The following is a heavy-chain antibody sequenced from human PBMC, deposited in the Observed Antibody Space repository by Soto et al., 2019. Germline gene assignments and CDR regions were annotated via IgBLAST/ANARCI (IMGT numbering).Heavy chain of an antibody. CDR3: ARAGAALVRGSIGGFDY. J-gene: IGHJ4*02. D-gene: IGHD3-10*01. CDR2: INHSGSV. Sequence: QVHLQQWGAGLLKPSQTLSLSCVVDGGAFNGYYWTWIRQPPGKGLEWIGEINHSGSVDYNPSLNRRVAISIDPSKKQFSLTLTSVTAADTAVYYCARAGAALVRGSIGGFDYWGQGSLVTVSS. V-gene: IGHV4-34*02. CDR1: GGAFNGYY.